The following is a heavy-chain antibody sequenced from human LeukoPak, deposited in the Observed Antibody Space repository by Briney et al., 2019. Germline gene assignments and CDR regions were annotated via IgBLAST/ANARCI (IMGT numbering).Heavy chain of an antibody. CDR3: ATASTDGYNWLDY. J-gene: IGHJ4*02. V-gene: IGHV3-74*01. CDR2: INRHGSST. Sequence: PGGSLRLSCAASGFTFNSYWMNWVRQAPGKGLVWVSRINRHGSSTNYADSVKGRFTISRDNAKSTLYLQMNSLRAEDTAVYYCATASTDGYNWLDYRGQGTLVTVSS. D-gene: IGHD5-24*01. CDR1: GFTFNSYW.